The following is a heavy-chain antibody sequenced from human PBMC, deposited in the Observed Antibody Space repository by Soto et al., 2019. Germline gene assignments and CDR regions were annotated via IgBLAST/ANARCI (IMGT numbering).Heavy chain of an antibody. CDR3: ARNGSY. V-gene: IGHV4-39*01. Sequence: QLQLQESGPGLVKPSETLSLTCTVSGVSISSSSYYWGWFRQPPGKGLEWIGTIYYGGSSYSNPSLKSRVTISLDTSKNQFSLTLTSVTAADTAVYYCARNGSYWGQGTLVTVSS. CDR1: GVSISSSSYY. CDR2: IYYGGSS. J-gene: IGHJ4*02.